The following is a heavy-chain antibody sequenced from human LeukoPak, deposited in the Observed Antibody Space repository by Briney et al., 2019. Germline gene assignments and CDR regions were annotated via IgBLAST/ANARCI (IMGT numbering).Heavy chain of an antibody. CDR1: GFIFSNCW. CDR2: IKTDASEK. J-gene: IGHJ4*02. D-gene: IGHD2-15*01. Sequence: GGSLRLSCETSGFIFSNCWMTWVRQAPGKGLEWVANIKTDASEKYYADSVKGRFTISRDNAKMSLYLQMNSLRAEDTAVYYCAKSSGGSCYTSVDYWGQGTLVTVSS. V-gene: IGHV3-7*03. CDR3: AKSSGGSCYTSVDY.